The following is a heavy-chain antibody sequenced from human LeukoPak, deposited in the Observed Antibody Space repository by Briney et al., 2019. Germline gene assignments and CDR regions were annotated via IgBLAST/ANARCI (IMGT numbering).Heavy chain of an antibody. D-gene: IGHD3-22*01. CDR1: GFTVSSNY. Sequence: GGSLRLSCAASGFTVSSNYMSWVRQAPGKGLEWVSVIYSGGSTYYADSVKGRFTISRDNSKNTLYLQMNSLRAEDTAVYYCAREIRNMIVERGYFDYWGQGTLVTVSS. J-gene: IGHJ4*02. V-gene: IGHV3-53*01. CDR3: AREIRNMIVERGYFDY. CDR2: IYSGGST.